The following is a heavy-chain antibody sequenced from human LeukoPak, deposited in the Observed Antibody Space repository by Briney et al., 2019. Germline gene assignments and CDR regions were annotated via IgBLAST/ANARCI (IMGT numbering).Heavy chain of an antibody. Sequence: GASVKVSCKASGYTFTDYYIHWVRQAPGQGLEWMGWINPNSSGTNYAQKFQGRVTMTTDTSISTAYMELSRLRSDDTAVYYCARGRERIPLPGLDYWGQGTLVTVSS. CDR3: ARGRERIPLPGLDY. J-gene: IGHJ4*02. V-gene: IGHV1-2*02. CDR1: GYTFTDYY. CDR2: INPNSSGT. D-gene: IGHD6-19*01.